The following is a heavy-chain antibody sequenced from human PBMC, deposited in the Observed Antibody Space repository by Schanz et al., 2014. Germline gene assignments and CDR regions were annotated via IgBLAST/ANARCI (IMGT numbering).Heavy chain of an antibody. Sequence: QVHLVQSGAEVKKPGSSVTVSCKASRSTFSSYTISWVRQARGQGLEWVGRFIPILDVGNYAQQFQGRVTFTADKSTSTAYMELSSLRYEDTALYYCARGTMPGTFDIWGQGTMVTVSS. CDR2: FIPILDVG. CDR1: RSTFSSYT. V-gene: IGHV1-69*02. CDR3: ARGTMPGTFDI. J-gene: IGHJ3*02. D-gene: IGHD2-2*01.